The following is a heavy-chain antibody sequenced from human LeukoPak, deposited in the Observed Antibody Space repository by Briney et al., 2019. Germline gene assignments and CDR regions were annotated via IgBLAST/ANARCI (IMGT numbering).Heavy chain of an antibody. CDR2: MNPNSGNT. CDR1: GYTFTSYD. Sequence: ASVKVSCKASGYTFTSYDINWVRQATRQGLEWMGWMNPNSGNTGYAQKFQGRVTMTRNTSISTAYMELSSLRSEDTAVYYCARTEQWLVPLYYYYGMDVWGQGTTVTVSS. V-gene: IGHV1-8*01. CDR3: ARTEQWLVPLYYYYGMDV. D-gene: IGHD6-19*01. J-gene: IGHJ6*02.